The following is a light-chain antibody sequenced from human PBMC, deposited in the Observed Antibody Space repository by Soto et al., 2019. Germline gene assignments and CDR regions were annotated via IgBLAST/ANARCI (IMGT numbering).Light chain of an antibody. V-gene: IGLV3-1*01. Sequence: SYELTQSPSVSVSPGQTASIPCSGDKLGDRFACWYQQKPGQSPVMVIYQDTRRPSGIPERFSGSNSGNTATLTISGTQAMDEADYYCQAWDSSTGVVFGGGTKVTVL. CDR3: QAWDSSTGVV. J-gene: IGLJ2*01. CDR1: KLGDRF. CDR2: QDT.